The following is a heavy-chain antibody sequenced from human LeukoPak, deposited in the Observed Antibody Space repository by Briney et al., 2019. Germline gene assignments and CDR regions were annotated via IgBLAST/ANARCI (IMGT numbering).Heavy chain of an antibody. CDR3: ARGAGSGRNHFDY. V-gene: IGHV3-48*01. Sequence: GGSLRLSCAASGFTFSSNSMNWVRQAPGKGLEWVSYISRRSSTIYYADSVKGRFTISRDNATNSLYLQMNSLKAEDTGVYYCARGAGSGRNHFDYWGQGTLVTVSS. J-gene: IGHJ4*02. D-gene: IGHD6-19*01. CDR2: ISRRSSTI. CDR1: GFTFSSNS.